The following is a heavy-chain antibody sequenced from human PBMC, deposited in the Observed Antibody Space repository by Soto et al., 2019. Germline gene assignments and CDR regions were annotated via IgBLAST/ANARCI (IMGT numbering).Heavy chain of an antibody. D-gene: IGHD3-10*01. V-gene: IGHV3-23*01. J-gene: IGHJ5*02. CDR2: ISGSGGST. Sequence: GGSLRLSCAASGFTFSSYAMSWVRQAPGKGLEWDSAISGSGGSTYYADSVKGRFTISRDNSKNTLYLQMNSLRAEDTAVYYCAKSSGSGSYWYWFDPWGQGTLVTVS. CDR1: GFTFSSYA. CDR3: AKSSGSGSYWYWFDP.